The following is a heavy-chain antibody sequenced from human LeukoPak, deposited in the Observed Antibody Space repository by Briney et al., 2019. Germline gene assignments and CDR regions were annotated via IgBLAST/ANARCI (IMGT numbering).Heavy chain of an antibody. Sequence: TSETLSLTCTVSGYSISSGYYWGWIRQPPGKGLEWIGSIYHSGSTYYNPSLKSRVTISVDTSKNQFSLKLSSVTAADTAVYYCARLQGDYVFYYYMDVWGEGTTVTISS. J-gene: IGHJ6*03. CDR1: GYSISSGYY. CDR2: IYHSGST. D-gene: IGHD4-17*01. V-gene: IGHV4-38-2*02. CDR3: ARLQGDYVFYYYMDV.